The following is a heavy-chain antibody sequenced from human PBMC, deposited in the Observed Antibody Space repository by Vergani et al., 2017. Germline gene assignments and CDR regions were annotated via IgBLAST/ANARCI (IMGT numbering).Heavy chain of an antibody. CDR3: ARDSLYYDILTGPIASWFDP. D-gene: IGHD3-9*01. CDR2: IIPILGIA. Sequence: QVQLVQSGAEVKTPGSSVKVSCKASGGTFSSYAISWVRQAPGQGLEWMGRIIPILGIANYAQKFQGRVTMTTDTSTSTAYMELRSLRSDDTAVYYCARDSLYYDILTGPIASWFDPWGQGTLVTVSS. J-gene: IGHJ5*02. CDR1: GGTFSSYA. V-gene: IGHV1-69*04.